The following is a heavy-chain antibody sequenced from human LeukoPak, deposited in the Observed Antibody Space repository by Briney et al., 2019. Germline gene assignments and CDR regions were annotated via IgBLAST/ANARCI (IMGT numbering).Heavy chain of an antibody. J-gene: IGHJ4*02. D-gene: IGHD3-3*01. V-gene: IGHV3-30-3*01. CDR3: AKDLSEPLGLLEWSSGYYFDY. Sequence: GGSLRLSCAASGFTLSSYAMHWVRQAPGKGLEWVAVISYDGSNKYYADSVKGRFTISRDNSKNTMYLQMNSLRDEDTAVYYCAKDLSEPLGLLEWSSGYYFDYWGQGTLVTVSS. CDR1: GFTLSSYA. CDR2: ISYDGSNK.